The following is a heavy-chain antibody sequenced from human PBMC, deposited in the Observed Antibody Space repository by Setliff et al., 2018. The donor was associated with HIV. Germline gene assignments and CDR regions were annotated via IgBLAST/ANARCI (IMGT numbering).Heavy chain of an antibody. CDR2: INHSGST. CDR1: GGSFSGYY. V-gene: IGHV4-34*01. CDR3: ASRGGIEGHIVVVTAANWFDP. J-gene: IGHJ5*02. Sequence: KTSETLSLTCTVYGGSFSGYYWSWIRQPPGKGLEWIGEINHSGSTNYNPSLKSRVTISVDTSKNQFSLKLSSVTAADTAVYYCASRGGIEGHIVVVTAANWFDPWGQGTLVTV. D-gene: IGHD2-21*02.